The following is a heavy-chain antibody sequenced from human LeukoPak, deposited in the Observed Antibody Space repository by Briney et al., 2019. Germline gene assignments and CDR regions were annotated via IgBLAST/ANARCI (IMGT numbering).Heavy chain of an antibody. J-gene: IGHJ4*02. CDR2: IRYDGSNK. V-gene: IGHV3-30*02. CDR1: GITFSSYG. Sequence: GGSLRLSCAASGITFSSYGMHWVRQAPGKGLEWVAFIRYDGSNKYYADSVKGRFTISRDNAKNSLFLQMNNLRVDDTAVYYCVRDYRGGWNDYWGQGTLVTVSS. CDR3: VRDYRGGWNDY. D-gene: IGHD1-26*01.